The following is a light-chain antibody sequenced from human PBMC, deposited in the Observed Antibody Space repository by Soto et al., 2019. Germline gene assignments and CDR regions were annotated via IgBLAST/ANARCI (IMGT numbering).Light chain of an antibody. Sequence: QSVLTQPASVSGSPGQSITSSCTGSSSDVGGYNYVSWYQQHPGKAPKLIIYEVSNRPSGVSNLFSGSKSAHTASLTISGLQAQDEAHYSCSSYTTNSTSYVFGTGTQVTVL. CDR1: SSDVGGYNY. CDR2: EVS. V-gene: IGLV2-14*01. CDR3: SSYTTNSTSYV. J-gene: IGLJ1*01.